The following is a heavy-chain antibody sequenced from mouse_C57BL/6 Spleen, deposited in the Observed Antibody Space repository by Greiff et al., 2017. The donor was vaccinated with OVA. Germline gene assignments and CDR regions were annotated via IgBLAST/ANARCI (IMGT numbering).Heavy chain of an antibody. J-gene: IGHJ2*01. D-gene: IGHD4-1*01. V-gene: IGHV1-61*01. CDR3: AREGANWAFDY. CDR2: IYPSDSET. CDR1: GYTFTSYW. Sequence: VQLQQPGAELVRPGSSVKLSCKASGYTFTSYWMDWVKQRPGQGLEWIGNIYPSDSETHYNQKFKDKATLTVDKSSSTAYMQLSSLTSEDSAVYYCAREGANWAFDYWGQGTTLTVSS.